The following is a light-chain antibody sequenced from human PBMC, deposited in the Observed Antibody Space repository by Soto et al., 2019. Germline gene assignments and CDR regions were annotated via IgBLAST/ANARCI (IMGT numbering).Light chain of an antibody. V-gene: IGKV1-12*02. CDR2: GAS. J-gene: IGKJ3*01. CDR1: QGIRSW. CDR3: QQAYSRPST. Sequence: DIQMTQSPSSVSASVGDRVTITCRPSQGIRSWLAWYQQKPGKAPKLLIYGASNLQSGVPPRFSGRRAVKDFTLSNRSLLPEDCATYYGQQAYSRPSTFGPGTKVDIK.